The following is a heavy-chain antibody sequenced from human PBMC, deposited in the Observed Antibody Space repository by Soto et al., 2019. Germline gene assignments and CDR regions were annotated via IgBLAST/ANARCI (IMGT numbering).Heavy chain of an antibody. V-gene: IGHV4-39*01. CDR1: GDSISSYY. D-gene: IGHD3-10*01. CDR3: AKGGSGSYSNAFDI. CDR2: IYYSGST. J-gene: IGHJ3*02. Sequence: SETLSLTCTVSGDSISSYYWGWIRQPPGKGLEWIGSIYYSGSTYYNPSLKSRVTISVDTSKNQFSPKLSSVTAADTAVYYCAKGGSGSYSNAFDIWGQGTMVTV.